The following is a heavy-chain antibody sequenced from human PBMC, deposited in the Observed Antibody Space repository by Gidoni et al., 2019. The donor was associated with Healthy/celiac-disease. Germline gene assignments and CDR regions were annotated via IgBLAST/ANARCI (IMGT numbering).Heavy chain of an antibody. Sequence: QLQLQESGPGLVKPSETLSLTCTVSGGSISSSSYYWGWIRQPPGKGLEWIGSIYYSGSTYYNPSLKSRVTISVDTSKNQFSLKLSSVTAADTAVYYCARQTQEGEWPFSVGMDVWGQGTTVTVSS. D-gene: IGHD3-16*01. CDR3: ARQTQEGEWPFSVGMDV. CDR1: GGSISSSSYY. J-gene: IGHJ6*02. V-gene: IGHV4-39*01. CDR2: IYYSGST.